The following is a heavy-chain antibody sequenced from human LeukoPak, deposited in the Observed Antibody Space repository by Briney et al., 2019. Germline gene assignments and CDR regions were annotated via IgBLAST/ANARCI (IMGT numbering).Heavy chain of an antibody. Sequence: SETLSLTCTVSGGSISSGDYYWSWIRQPPGQGLEGIGYIYYSGITYYNPSLNSRVTISVDTSKNQFSLFSLKLSSVTAADTAVYYCARAAGMVDYWGQGTLVTVSS. CDR2: IYYSGIT. V-gene: IGHV4-30-4*01. J-gene: IGHJ4*02. CDR3: ARAAGMVDY. CDR1: GGSISSGDYY. D-gene: IGHD3-10*01.